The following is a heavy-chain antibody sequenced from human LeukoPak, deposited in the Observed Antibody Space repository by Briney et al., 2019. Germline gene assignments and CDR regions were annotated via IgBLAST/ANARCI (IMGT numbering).Heavy chain of an antibody. Sequence: GGSLRLSCAASGFTFSSYSMNWVRQAPGKGLEWVSSISSSSSYIYYADSVKGRFTISRDNAKNPLYLQMNSLRAEDTAVYYCARDEKLYYYDSSGLDYWGQGTLVTVSS. D-gene: IGHD3-22*01. V-gene: IGHV3-21*01. CDR3: ARDEKLYYYDSSGLDY. CDR1: GFTFSSYS. CDR2: ISSSSSYI. J-gene: IGHJ4*02.